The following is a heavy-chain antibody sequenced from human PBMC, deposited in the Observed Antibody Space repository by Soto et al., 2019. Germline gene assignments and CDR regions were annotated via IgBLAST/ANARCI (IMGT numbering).Heavy chain of an antibody. J-gene: IGHJ4*02. V-gene: IGHV5-10-1*01. CDR3: ARPANTVADHFDL. D-gene: IGHD4-17*01. CDR1: GYNFTTFW. CDR2: IDPSDSYS. Sequence: GESLKISCKASGYNFTTFWISWMRQVPGKGLEWMGRIDPSDSYSNYSPSFQGHITISADKSINTAYLHFSNLKASDTAIYYCARPANTVADHFDLWGQGTPVTVSS.